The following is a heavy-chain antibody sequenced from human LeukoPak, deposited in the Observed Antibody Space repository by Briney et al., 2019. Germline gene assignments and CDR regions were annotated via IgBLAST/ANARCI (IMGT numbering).Heavy chain of an antibody. J-gene: IGHJ4*02. D-gene: IGHD3-10*01. Sequence: PSETLSLTCTVSGGSISSCSYYWGWIRPPPGQGLERIGSIYYSGSTYYNPSLKSRITISVDTSKNQFSLKLSSVTAADTAVYYCARAYGGMVRGALADWGQGTLVTVSS. V-gene: IGHV4-39*07. CDR2: IYYSGST. CDR3: ARAYGGMVRGALAD. CDR1: GGSISSCSYY.